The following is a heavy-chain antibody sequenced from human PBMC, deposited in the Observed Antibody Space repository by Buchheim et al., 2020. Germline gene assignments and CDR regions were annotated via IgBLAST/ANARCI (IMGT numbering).Heavy chain of an antibody. CDR3: ERGWGRGYSYGYSRPPYYFDY. Sequence: QVQLVQSGAEVKKPGASVKVSCKASGYTFTSYDINWVRQATGQGLEWMGWMNPNSGNTGYAQKFQGRVTMTRNTSISKAYMELSSLRSEDTAVYYCERGWGRGYSYGYSRPPYYFDYWGQGTL. J-gene: IGHJ4*02. CDR2: MNPNSGNT. D-gene: IGHD5-18*01. V-gene: IGHV1-8*01. CDR1: GYTFTSYD.